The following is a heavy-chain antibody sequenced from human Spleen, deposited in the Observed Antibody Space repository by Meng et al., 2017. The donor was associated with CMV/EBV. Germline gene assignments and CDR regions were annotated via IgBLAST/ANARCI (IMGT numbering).Heavy chain of an antibody. CDR2: ISSSSSYI. CDR3: ARGVGELLGWEMGY. V-gene: IGHV3-21*01. D-gene: IGHD3-10*01. Sequence: EVQLVESGGGLVKPGGSLRLPCAASGFTFSSYSMNWVRQAPGKGLEWVSSISSSSSYIYYADSVKGRFTISRDNAKNSLYLQMNNLRVDDTAVYYCARGVGELLGWEMGYWGQGALVTVVS. CDR1: GFTFSSYS. J-gene: IGHJ4*02.